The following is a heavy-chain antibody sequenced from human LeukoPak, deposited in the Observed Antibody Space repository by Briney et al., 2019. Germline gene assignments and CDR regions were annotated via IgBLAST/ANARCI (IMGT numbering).Heavy chain of an antibody. V-gene: IGHV3-30*04. CDR3: ASALGGRFDY. Sequence: PGRSLRLSCAASGFTFSSYAMRWVRQAPGKGLEWVAVISYDGSNKYYADSVKGRFTISRDNSKNTLYLQMNSLRAEDTAVYYCASALGGRFDYWGQGTLVTVSS. J-gene: IGHJ4*02. CDR2: ISYDGSNK. D-gene: IGHD3-16*01. CDR1: GFTFSSYA.